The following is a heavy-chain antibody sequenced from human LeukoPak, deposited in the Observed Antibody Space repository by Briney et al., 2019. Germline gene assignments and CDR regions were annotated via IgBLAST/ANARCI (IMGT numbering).Heavy chain of an antibody. D-gene: IGHD2-2*01. V-gene: IGHV3-21*01. J-gene: IGHJ4*02. Sequence: GGSLRLSCAASGFTFSSYSMNWVRQAPGKGLEWVSSISSSSSYIYYADSVKGRFAISRDNAKNSPYLQMNSLRAEDTAVYYCARKTGSTDFDYWGQGTLVTVSS. CDR1: GFTFSSYS. CDR3: ARKTGSTDFDY. CDR2: ISSSSSYI.